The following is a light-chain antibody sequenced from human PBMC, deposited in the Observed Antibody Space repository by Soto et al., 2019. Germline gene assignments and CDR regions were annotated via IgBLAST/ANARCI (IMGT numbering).Light chain of an antibody. CDR3: HQYGTSLWT. CDR2: GAS. CDR1: QSVSSTS. Sequence: EIVVTQSPGTLSLSPGERATLSYRASQSVSSTSLAWYQQDPGQAPRILIYGASTRAACIPDRLSGSGSGTDLTVNISRVEPEVCALYYSHQYGTSLWTFGHETNVHIK. V-gene: IGKV3-20*01. J-gene: IGKJ1*01.